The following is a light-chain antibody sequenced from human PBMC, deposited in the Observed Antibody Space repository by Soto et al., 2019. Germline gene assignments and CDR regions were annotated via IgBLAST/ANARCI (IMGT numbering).Light chain of an antibody. J-gene: IGKJ1*01. V-gene: IGKV3-15*01. CDR3: QQYNNWPQT. CDR2: GAS. Sequence: EIVMTQSPATLSVSPGERATLSCRASQSVSSNLAWYQQKPGQAPRXLIYGASTRATGIPARFSVIESGTERTITLRSLQSEDGEVDDGQQYNNWPQTFGQGTKVDIK. CDR1: QSVSSN.